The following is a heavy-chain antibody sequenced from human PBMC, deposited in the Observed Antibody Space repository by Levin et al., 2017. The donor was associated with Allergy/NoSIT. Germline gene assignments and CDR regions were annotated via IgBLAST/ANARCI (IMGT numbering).Heavy chain of an antibody. D-gene: IGHD5-12*01. CDR2: ISAYNGNT. V-gene: IGHV1-18*01. J-gene: IGHJ6*02. Sequence: GGSLRLSCKASGYTFTSYGISWVRQAPGQGLEWMGWISAYNGNTNYAQKLQGRVTMTTDTSTSTAYMELRSLRSDDTAVYYCARGRRSSGYDFDPPGLDYYYYYGMDVWGQGTTVTVSS. CDR1: GYTFTSYG. CDR3: ARGRRSSGYDFDPPGLDYYYYYGMDV.